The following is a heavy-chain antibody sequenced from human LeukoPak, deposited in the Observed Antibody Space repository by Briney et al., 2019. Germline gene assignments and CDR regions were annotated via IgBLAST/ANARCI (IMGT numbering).Heavy chain of an antibody. CDR1: GFTFSDFY. CDR2: ISGSGSDI. V-gene: IGHV3-11*01. CDR3: SRDPRLVDY. Sequence: PGGSLRLSCEASGFTFSDFYMTWLRQAPGKGLGWVSYISGSGSDIKYADSVKGRFSISRDNADNTLYLQMNSLRAEDTAMYYCSRDPRLVDYWGQGTLVTVSS. J-gene: IGHJ4*02.